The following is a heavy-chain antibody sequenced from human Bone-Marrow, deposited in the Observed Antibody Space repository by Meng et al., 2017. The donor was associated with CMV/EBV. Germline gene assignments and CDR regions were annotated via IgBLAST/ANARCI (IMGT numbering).Heavy chain of an antibody. CDR1: GYTFTSYD. J-gene: IGHJ6*02. CDR2: MNPNSGNT. V-gene: IGHV1-8*01. D-gene: IGHD3-10*01. CDR3: ARHGYYGSGSYYKPVYYYYYGMDV. Sequence: GESLKISCKASGYTFTSYDINWVRQATGQGLEWMGWMNPNSGNTGYAQKFQGRVTMTRNTSISTAYMELSSLRSEDTAVYYCARHGYYGSGSYYKPVYYYYYGMDVWGQGTTVTVSS.